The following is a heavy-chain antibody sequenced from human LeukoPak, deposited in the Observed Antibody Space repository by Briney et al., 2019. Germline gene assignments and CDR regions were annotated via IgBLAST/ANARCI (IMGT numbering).Heavy chain of an antibody. V-gene: IGHV5-51*01. CDR1: GYSFTSYW. D-gene: IGHD6-13*01. CDR3: ARRTRYSNVLQYYFDY. Sequence: GESLKISCKGSGYSFTSYWIGWVRQMPGKGLEWMGIIYPGDSDTIYSPSFQGQVTISADRSISTAYLQWSSLKASDTAMYYCARRTRYSNVLQYYFDYWGQGTLVTVSS. CDR2: IYPGDSDT. J-gene: IGHJ4*02.